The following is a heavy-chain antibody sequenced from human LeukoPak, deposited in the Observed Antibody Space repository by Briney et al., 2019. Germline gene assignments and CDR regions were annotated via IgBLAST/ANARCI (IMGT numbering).Heavy chain of an antibody. CDR3: AKDLAAAGILDY. CDR2: ISWNSGSI. V-gene: IGHV3-9*01. D-gene: IGHD6-13*01. J-gene: IGHJ4*02. CDR1: GFTFDDYA. Sequence: GGSLRLSCAASGFTFDDYAMHWVRQAPGKGLEWVSGISWNSGSIGYADSVKGRVTISRDNAKNCLYLQMNSLRAEDTGLYYCAKDLAAAGILDYWGQGTLVTVSS.